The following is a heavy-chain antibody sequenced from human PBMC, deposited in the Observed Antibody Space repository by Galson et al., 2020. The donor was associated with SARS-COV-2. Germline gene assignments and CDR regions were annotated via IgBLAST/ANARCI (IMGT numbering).Heavy chain of an antibody. CDR2: IYYSWGT. CDR3: ARVGGSGTYALEAFDI. V-gene: IGHV4-59*11. J-gene: IGHJ3*02. Sequence: SETLSLTCNVSGGSINSHYWTWIRQSPGKGLEWIGYIYYSWGTSYNPSLKSRVSISVDTSKNQFSLKVNSVTAADTAVYYCARVGGSGTYALEAFDIWGQGTVVTVSS. D-gene: IGHD3-10*01. CDR1: GGSINSHY.